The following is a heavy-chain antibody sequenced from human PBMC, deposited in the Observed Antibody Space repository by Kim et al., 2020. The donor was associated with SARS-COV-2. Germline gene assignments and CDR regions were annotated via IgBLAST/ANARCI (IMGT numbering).Heavy chain of an antibody. CDR3: AKERGVRGVIPLPLGY. Sequence: SGTGRFTISRYNSKNTLYLQMNSLRAEDTAVYYCAKERGVRGVIPLPLGYWGQGTLVTVSS. V-gene: IGHV3-23*01. J-gene: IGHJ4*02. D-gene: IGHD3-10*01.